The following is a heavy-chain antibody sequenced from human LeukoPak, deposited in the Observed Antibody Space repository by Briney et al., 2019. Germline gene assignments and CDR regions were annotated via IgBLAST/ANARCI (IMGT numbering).Heavy chain of an antibody. CDR2: IYYSGST. V-gene: IGHV4-61*01. D-gene: IGHD3-10*01. CDR3: ARGGSGSYYNYYYYYYMDV. CDR1: GYSISSGYY. Sequence: SETLSLTCTVSGYSISSGYYWGWIRQPPGKGLEWIGYIYYSGSTNYNPSLKSRVTISVDTSKNQFSLKLSSVTAADTAVYYCARGGSGSYYNYYYYYYMDVWGKGTTVTISS. J-gene: IGHJ6*03.